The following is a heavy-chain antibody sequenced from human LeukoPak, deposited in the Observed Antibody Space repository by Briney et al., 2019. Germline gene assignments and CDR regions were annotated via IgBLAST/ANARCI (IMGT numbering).Heavy chain of an antibody. CDR3: ARFTGVGIDY. J-gene: IGHJ4*02. CDR1: GYTLTRHY. CDR2: TNASGGSA. D-gene: IGHD2-8*02. V-gene: IGHV1-46*01. Sequence: GASVKVSCKASGYTLTRHYMHWVRQAARQGLECMVRTNASGGSASYAQKFQGRVTITRNTSTSTVFMELSSLTFDDTALYYCARFTGVGIDYWGQGTRVTVSS.